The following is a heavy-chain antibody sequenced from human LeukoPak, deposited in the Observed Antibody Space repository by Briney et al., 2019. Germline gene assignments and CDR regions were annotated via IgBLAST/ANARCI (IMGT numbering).Heavy chain of an antibody. CDR3: ASGRSSGYYYGTFDY. D-gene: IGHD3-22*01. V-gene: IGHV4-61*02. CDR1: GGSISSGSYY. J-gene: IGHJ4*02. Sequence: SQTLSLTCTVSGGSISSGSYYWSCIRQPAGKGLECIGRIYTSGSTNYNPSLKSRVTISVDTSKNQFSLKLSSVTAADTAVYYCASGRSSGYYYGTFDYWGQGTLVTVSS. CDR2: IYTSGST.